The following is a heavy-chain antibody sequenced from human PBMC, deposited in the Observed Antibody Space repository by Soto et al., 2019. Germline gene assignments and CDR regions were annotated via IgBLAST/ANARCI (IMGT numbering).Heavy chain of an antibody. CDR2: LYWDDDK. CDR1: GFSLSTSEVG. V-gene: IGHV2-5*02. D-gene: IGHD5-12*01. Sequence: QITLKESGPTLVKPTQTLTLTCTFSGFSLSTSEVGVGWIRQPPGKALEWLALLYWDDDKRYNPSLKSRLTTTKDTSKNQVVLTLTNMDPGDTATYYFLHRAGMGGNTWLPGHWGQGTLVTVSS. J-gene: IGHJ4*02. CDR3: LHRAGMGGNTWLPGH.